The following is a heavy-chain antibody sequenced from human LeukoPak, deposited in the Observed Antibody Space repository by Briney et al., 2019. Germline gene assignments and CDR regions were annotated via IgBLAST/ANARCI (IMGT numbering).Heavy chain of an antibody. J-gene: IGHJ3*02. CDR2: IYYTGST. V-gene: IGHV4-59*11. CDR1: GGSITSHY. D-gene: IGHD1-1*01. CDR3: ATDRERAFDI. Sequence: SETLSLTCIVSGGSITSHYWSRIRQSPGKGLEWIGCIYYTGSTNYNSSLKSRVTISVDTSKNRFSLKLSSVTAADTAVYYCATDRERAFDIWGQGTMVTVSS.